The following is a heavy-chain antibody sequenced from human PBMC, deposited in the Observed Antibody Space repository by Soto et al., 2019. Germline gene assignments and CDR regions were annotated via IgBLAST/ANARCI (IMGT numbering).Heavy chain of an antibody. J-gene: IGHJ4*02. CDR3: AKVFRGGDYYFDY. Sequence: VQLLESGGGLVQPGGSLRLSCAASGFTFSSYAMSWVRQAPGKGLGWVSAISGSGGSTYYADSVKGRFTISRDNSKNTLYLQMNSLRAEDTAVYYCAKVFRGGDYYFDYWGQGTLVTVSS. CDR1: GFTFSSYA. CDR2: ISGSGGST. V-gene: IGHV3-23*01. D-gene: IGHD3-10*01.